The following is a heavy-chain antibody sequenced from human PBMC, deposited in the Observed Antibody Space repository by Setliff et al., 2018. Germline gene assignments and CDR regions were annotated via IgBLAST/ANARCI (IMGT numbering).Heavy chain of an antibody. CDR2: IYSSGTT. Sequence: SETLSLTCIVSGGSISSYYWSWIRQPAGKGLEWIGRIYSSGTTNYNPSLKSRVTMSVDTSKNQFSLKVSSVTAADTAVYYCARPNGSGSPLFDPWGQGTLVTVSS. CDR1: GGSISSYY. CDR3: ARPNGSGSPLFDP. V-gene: IGHV4-4*07. J-gene: IGHJ5*02. D-gene: IGHD3-10*01.